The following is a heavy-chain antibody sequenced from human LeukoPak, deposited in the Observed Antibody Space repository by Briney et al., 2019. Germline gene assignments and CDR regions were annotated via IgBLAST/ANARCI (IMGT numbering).Heavy chain of an antibody. CDR2: IWYDGSNK. D-gene: IGHD3-9*01. CDR3: AKDGVYYDILTGYSSYYFDY. V-gene: IGHV3-33*06. CDR1: GFTFSSYA. Sequence: GGSLRPSCAASGFTFSSYAMHWVRQAPGKGLEWVAVIWYDGSNKYYADSMKGRFTISRDDSKNTLYLQMNSLRVEDTAVYYCAKDGVYYDILTGYSSYYFDYWGQGTLVTVSS. J-gene: IGHJ4*02.